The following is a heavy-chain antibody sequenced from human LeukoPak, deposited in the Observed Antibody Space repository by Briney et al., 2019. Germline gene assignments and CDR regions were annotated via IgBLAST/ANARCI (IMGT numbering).Heavy chain of an antibody. D-gene: IGHD3-3*01. CDR1: GGSISSSSYY. V-gene: IGHV4-39*07. J-gene: IGHJ5*02. CDR3: ASFQRITIFGVVDNWFDP. CDR2: IYYSGST. Sequence: PSETLSLTCTVSGGSISSSSYYWGWIRQPPGKGLEWIGSIYYSGSTYYNPSLKSRVTISVDTSKSQFSLKLSSVTAADTAVYYCASFQRITIFGVVDNWFDPWGQGTLVTVSS.